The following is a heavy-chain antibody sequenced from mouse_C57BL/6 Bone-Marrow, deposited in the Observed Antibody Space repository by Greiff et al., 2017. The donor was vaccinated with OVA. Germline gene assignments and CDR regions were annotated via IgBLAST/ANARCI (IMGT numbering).Heavy chain of an antibody. CDR3: ARQLFLMDY. D-gene: IGHD1-1*02. V-gene: IGHV5-12*01. CDR2: ISNGGGST. J-gene: IGHJ4*01. CDR1: GFTFSDYY. Sequence: EVKLMESGGGLVQPGGSLKLSCAASGFTFSDYYMYWVRQTPEKRLEWVAYISNGGGSTYYPDTVKGRVTISRDNAKNTLYLQMSRLKSEDTAMYYCARQLFLMDYWGQGTSVTVSS.